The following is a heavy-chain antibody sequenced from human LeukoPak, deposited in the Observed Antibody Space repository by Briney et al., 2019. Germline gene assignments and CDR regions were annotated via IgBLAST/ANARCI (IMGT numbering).Heavy chain of an antibody. CDR1: GFTLSSFA. Sequence: GGSLRLSCAASGFTLSSFALHWVRLAPGKGLEWVAITSYDGNNKYYADSVKGRLTISRDSSENTLYLQMNNLRVEDTAVYYCAKEQEMATNPGDAFDIWGQGTMVTVSS. J-gene: IGHJ3*02. CDR2: TSYDGNNK. CDR3: AKEQEMATNPGDAFDI. D-gene: IGHD5-24*01. V-gene: IGHV3-30*04.